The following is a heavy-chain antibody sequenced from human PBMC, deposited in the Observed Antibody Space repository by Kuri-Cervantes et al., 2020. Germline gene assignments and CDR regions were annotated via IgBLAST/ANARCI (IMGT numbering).Heavy chain of an antibody. CDR3: ARAVTMVRGVMYWFDP. CDR2: IYHSGST. Sequence: SQTLSLTCAVSGYSISSGYYWGWIRQPPGKGLEWIGSIYHSGSTYYNPSLKSRVTISVDTSKNQFSLKLSSVTAADTAVYYCARAVTMVRGVMYWFDPWGQGTLVTVSS. V-gene: IGHV4-38-2*01. D-gene: IGHD3-10*01. CDR1: GYSISSGYY. J-gene: IGHJ5*02.